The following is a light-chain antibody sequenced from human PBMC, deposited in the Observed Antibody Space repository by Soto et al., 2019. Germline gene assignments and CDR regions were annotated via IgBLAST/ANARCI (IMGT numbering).Light chain of an antibody. V-gene: IGKV4-1*01. Sequence: DIVMTQSPDSLAVSLGERATINCKSSQSVLYSSNNKNYLTWYQQKPGQPPKLLIYWASTRESGVSDRFSGSGSGTDFTLTISSLQADDVAVYYCQQYYSTPWTFGQGTKVEIK. CDR1: QSVLYSSNNKNY. CDR2: WAS. CDR3: QQYYSTPWT. J-gene: IGKJ1*01.